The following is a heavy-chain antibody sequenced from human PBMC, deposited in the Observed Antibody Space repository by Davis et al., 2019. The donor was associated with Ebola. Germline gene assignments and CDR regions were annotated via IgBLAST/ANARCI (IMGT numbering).Heavy chain of an antibody. CDR2: INHSGST. J-gene: IGHJ4*02. CDR3: ASRGIHYGGNYWSSSEVDY. V-gene: IGHV4-34*01. Sequence: PSETLSLTCTVSGGSISSYYWSWIRQPPGKGLEWIGEINHSGSTNYNPSLKSRVTISVDTSKNQFSLKLSSVTAADTAVYYCASRGIHYGGNYWSSSEVDYWGQGTLVTVSS. CDR1: GGSISSYY. D-gene: IGHD4-23*01.